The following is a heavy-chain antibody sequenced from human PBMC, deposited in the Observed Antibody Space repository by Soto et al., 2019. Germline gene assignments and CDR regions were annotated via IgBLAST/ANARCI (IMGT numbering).Heavy chain of an antibody. V-gene: IGHV4-38-2*01. D-gene: IGHD3-22*01. CDR1: GYSISSGYY. CDR3: QSRYYPRSGLNGLDP. CDR2: IYHSGST. J-gene: IGHJ5*02. Sequence: SETLSRTCAVSGYSISSGYYWGWIRQPPGKGLEWIGSIYHSGSTYYNPSLKSRVTISVDTSKNQFSLKLSSVTAADTAVYYCQSRYYPRSGLNGLDPWGQGTLVTVSS.